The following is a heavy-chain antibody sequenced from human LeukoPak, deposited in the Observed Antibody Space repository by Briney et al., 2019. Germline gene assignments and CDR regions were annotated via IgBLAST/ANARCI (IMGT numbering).Heavy chain of an antibody. V-gene: IGHV3-7*01. CDR2: IKQGGSEK. Sequence: PGGSLRLSCAASGFTFSSYWMSWVRQAPGKGLEWVANIKQGGSEKYYVDSVKGRFTISRDNAKNPLYLQMNSLRAEDTAVYYCARADYDYVWGSYRQYYFDYWGQGTLVTVSS. CDR3: ARADYDYVWGSYRQYYFDY. D-gene: IGHD3-16*02. J-gene: IGHJ4*02. CDR1: GFTFSSYW.